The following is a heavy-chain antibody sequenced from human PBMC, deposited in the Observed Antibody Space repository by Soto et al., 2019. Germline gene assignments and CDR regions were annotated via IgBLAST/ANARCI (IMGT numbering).Heavy chain of an antibody. CDR3: ARARSGYSYGYRLDP. V-gene: IGHV4-34*01. CDR1: GGSFSGYY. CDR2: INHSGST. Sequence: SETVSLTCAVYGGSFSGYYWSWIHQPPGKGLEWIGEINHSGSTNYNPSLKSRVTISVDTSKNQFSLKLSSVTAADTAVYYCARARSGYSYGYRLDPWGQGTLVTVSS. J-gene: IGHJ5*02. D-gene: IGHD5-18*01.